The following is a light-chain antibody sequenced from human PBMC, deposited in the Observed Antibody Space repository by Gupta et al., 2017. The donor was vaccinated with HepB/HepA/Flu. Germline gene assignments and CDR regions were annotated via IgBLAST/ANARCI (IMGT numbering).Light chain of an antibody. Sequence: DIVMTQSPLSLPVTPGEPASISCRSSQSLLHSNGYNYLDWYLQKPGQSPQLLIYLDSNRASGVPDRFSGSGSGTDFTLKISRVEAEDVGTYYCRQALQIPSSFGQGTKMEIK. CDR1: QSLLHSNGYNY. V-gene: IGKV2-28*01. CDR3: RQALQIPSS. CDR2: LDS. J-gene: IGKJ2*04.